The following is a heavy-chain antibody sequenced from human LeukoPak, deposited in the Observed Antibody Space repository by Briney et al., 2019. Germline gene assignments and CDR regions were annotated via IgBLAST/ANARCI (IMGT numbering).Heavy chain of an antibody. V-gene: IGHV4-4*07. CDR3: ARERLRLGELVAFDP. J-gene: IGHJ5*02. Sequence: SETLSLTCTVSGGSISSYYWSWIRQPAGKGLEWIGRIYTSGSTNYNPSLKSRVTMSVDTSKNQFSLKLSSVTAADTAVYYCARERLRLGELVAFDPWGQGTLVTVSS. CDR1: GGSISSYY. CDR2: IYTSGST. D-gene: IGHD3-16*01.